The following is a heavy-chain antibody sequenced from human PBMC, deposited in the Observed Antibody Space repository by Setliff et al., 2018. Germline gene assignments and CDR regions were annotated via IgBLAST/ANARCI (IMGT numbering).Heavy chain of an antibody. CDR2: SKSKTAGGAI. D-gene: IGHD2-2*02. J-gene: IGHJ3*01. V-gene: IGHV3-15*07. CDR1: GFTFSYAW. CDR3: TTDRAACSGSSCYNGFDV. Sequence: GESLKISCAASGFTFSYAWMHWVRQAPGKGLEWVGRSKSKTAGGAIDYAAPVKGRFTISGDDSKNTLYLQMSSLKTEDTAMYYCTTDRAACSGSSCYNGFDVWGQGTMVTVSS.